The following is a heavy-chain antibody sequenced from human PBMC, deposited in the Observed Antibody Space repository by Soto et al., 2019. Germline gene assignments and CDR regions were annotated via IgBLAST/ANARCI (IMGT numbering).Heavy chain of an antibody. V-gene: IGHV3-23*01. CDR3: ARRKEGWFDP. CDR1: GFTFSSYA. J-gene: IGHJ5*02. CDR2: ISGSGGST. Sequence: GGSLRLSCAASGFTFSSYAMSWVRQAPGKGLEWVSAISGSGGSTYYNPSLKSRVTISVDTSKNQFSLKLSSVTAADTAVYYCARRKEGWFDPWGQGTLVTVSS.